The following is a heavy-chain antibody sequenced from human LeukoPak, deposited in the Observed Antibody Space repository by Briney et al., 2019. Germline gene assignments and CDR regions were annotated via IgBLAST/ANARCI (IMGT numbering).Heavy chain of an antibody. CDR3: VKDWAGGDSSRNGILHS. Sequence: PGGSLRLSCAASRFTFSNYAMRWVRQAPGRGLEWVSGISGNGGSTSYGDSVKGRFTISRDNSNNTLYLQMNSLSAEDTAVYYCVKDWAGGDSSRNGILHSWGQATMVTVSS. CDR2: ISGNGGST. D-gene: IGHD3-16*01. V-gene: IGHV3-23*01. CDR1: RFTFSNYA. J-gene: IGHJ3*02.